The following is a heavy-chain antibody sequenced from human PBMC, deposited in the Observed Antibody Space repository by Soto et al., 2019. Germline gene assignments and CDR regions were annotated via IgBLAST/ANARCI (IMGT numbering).Heavy chain of an antibody. V-gene: IGHV1-2*04. J-gene: IGHJ6*02. Sequence: ASVKVSCKASGYTFTGYYMHWVRQAPGQGLEWMGWINPNSGGTNYAQKFQGWVTMTRDTSISTAYMELSRLRSDDTAVYYCARDQCISGSPCVYYYYGMDVWGQGTTVTVSS. D-gene: IGHD1-26*01. CDR1: GYTFTGYY. CDR3: ARDQCISGSPCVYYYYGMDV. CDR2: INPNSGGT.